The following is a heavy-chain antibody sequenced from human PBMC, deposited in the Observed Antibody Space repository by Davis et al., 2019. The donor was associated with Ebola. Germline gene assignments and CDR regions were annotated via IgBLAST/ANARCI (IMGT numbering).Heavy chain of an antibody. V-gene: IGHV3-48*04. CDR2: ISSSGSTI. Sequence: GGSLRLSCAASGFTFSGSAMHWVHQAPGKGLEWVSYISSSGSTIYYADSVKGRFTISRDNAKNSLYLQMNSLRAEDTALYYCAKDITVRSFDYYYGMDVWGQGTTVTVSS. D-gene: IGHD4-11*01. J-gene: IGHJ6*02. CDR3: AKDITVRSFDYYYGMDV. CDR1: GFTFSGSA.